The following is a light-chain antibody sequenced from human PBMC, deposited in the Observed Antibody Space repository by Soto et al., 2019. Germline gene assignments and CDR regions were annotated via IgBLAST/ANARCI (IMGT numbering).Light chain of an antibody. V-gene: IGKV1-12*01. CDR3: QQANSFPLT. Sequence: DIQMTQSPSSVSASVGDRVTITCRTSQGIGSWLAWYQQKPAKAPKVLIYAASSLQSGVPSRFSGSGSGSDFTRTISSLQPEDFATYYCQQANSFPLTFGGGTKVEIK. CDR2: AAS. J-gene: IGKJ4*01. CDR1: QGIGSW.